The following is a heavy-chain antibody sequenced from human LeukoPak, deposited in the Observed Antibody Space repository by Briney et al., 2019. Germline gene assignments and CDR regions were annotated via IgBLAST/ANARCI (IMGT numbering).Heavy chain of an antibody. CDR1: EYTLTELS. J-gene: IGHJ3*02. D-gene: IGHD1-26*01. CDR2: FDPEDGEI. CDR3: AADRGDYSGSYWTAFDI. V-gene: IGHV1-24*01. Sequence: SVTVSCKVSEYTLTELSMHWVRQAPGKGLEWLGGFDPEDGEIIHAQKFQGRVTMSDDTSTDTAYMELGSLRSDDTAVYYCAADRGDYSGSYWTAFDIWGQGTMV.